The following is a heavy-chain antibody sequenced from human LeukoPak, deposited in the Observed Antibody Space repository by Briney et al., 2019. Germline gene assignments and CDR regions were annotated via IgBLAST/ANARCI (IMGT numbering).Heavy chain of an antibody. CDR3: ARDYCSSTSCLFDY. V-gene: IGHV1-2*06. D-gene: IGHD2-2*01. CDR2: INPNSGDT. CDR1: GYTFTGYH. Sequence: GESLKVSCKASGYTFTGYHMHWVRQAPGQGLEWMGRINPNSGDTNYAQKFQGRVTMTRDTSISTAYMELSRLGSDDTAVYYCARDYCSSTSCLFDYWGQGTLVTVSS. J-gene: IGHJ4*02.